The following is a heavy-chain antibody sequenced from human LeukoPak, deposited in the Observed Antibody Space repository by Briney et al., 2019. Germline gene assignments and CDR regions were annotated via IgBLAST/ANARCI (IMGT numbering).Heavy chain of an antibody. CDR1: GYTLTGYY. J-gene: IGHJ5*02. CDR3: ARDKLGLGELSLYDQ. D-gene: IGHD3-16*02. V-gene: IGHV1-2*02. CDR2: MNPNSGGT. Sequence: ASVKVSFTASGYTLTGYYMHWVRQAPGQGLEWMGWMNPNSGGTKYAQKFQGRVTMTRDTSISTAYMELSRLRSDDTAMYYCARDKLGLGELSLYDQWGQGTLVTVFS.